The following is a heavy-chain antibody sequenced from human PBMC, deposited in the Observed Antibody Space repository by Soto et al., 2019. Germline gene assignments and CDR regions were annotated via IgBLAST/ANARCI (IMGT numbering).Heavy chain of an antibody. CDR3: ARDTGGNSYFDY. Sequence: GGSLRLSCAASGFTFNTYYMNWVRQAPGKGLEWVSCISGSSVYIYYADSVKGRFTISRDNDKNSLYLQMTSLTAEDTAVYYCARDTGGNSYFDYWGQGXLVTVSS. V-gene: IGHV3-21*01. CDR1: GFTFNTYY. J-gene: IGHJ4*02. CDR2: ISGSSVYI.